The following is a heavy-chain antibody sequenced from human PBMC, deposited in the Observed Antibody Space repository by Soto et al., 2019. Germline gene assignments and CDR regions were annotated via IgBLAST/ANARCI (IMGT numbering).Heavy chain of an antibody. D-gene: IGHD3-10*01. V-gene: IGHV3-23*01. Sequence: PWGSLRLPCAASGCTFSSYAMSWVRHAPGKGLEWVSAISGSGGSTYYADSVKGRFTISRDNSKNTLYLQMNSLRAEDTAVYYCAKMGSRYNWFDPWGQRTLVTVSS. J-gene: IGHJ5*02. CDR3: AKMGSRYNWFDP. CDR1: GCTFSSYA. CDR2: ISGSGGST.